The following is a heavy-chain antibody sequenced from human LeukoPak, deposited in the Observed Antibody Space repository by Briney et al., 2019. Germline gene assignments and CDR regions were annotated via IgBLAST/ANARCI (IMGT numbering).Heavy chain of an antibody. Sequence: GASVKVSCKASGYTFTDFFIHWVRQAPGQGLEWMGWINPYSGATNYAKNFQGRVAMTRDTSISTAYMELSRLRSDDTAVYYCARDSGERGSGSYLIAYWGQGTLVTVSS. J-gene: IGHJ4*02. V-gene: IGHV1-2*02. CDR1: GYTFTDFF. D-gene: IGHD3-10*01. CDR2: INPYSGAT. CDR3: ARDSGERGSGSYLIAY.